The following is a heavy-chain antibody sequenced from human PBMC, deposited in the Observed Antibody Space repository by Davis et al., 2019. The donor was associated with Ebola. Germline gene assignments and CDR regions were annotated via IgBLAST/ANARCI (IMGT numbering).Heavy chain of an antibody. D-gene: IGHD6-19*01. CDR1: GGTFSSYA. Sequence: AASVKVSCKASGGTFSSYAISWVRQAPGQGLEWMGGIIPIFGTANYAQKSQGRVTITADESTSTAYMELSSLRSEDTAVYYCAREWLARNWFDPWGQGTLVTVSS. CDR3: AREWLARNWFDP. J-gene: IGHJ5*02. CDR2: IIPIFGTA. V-gene: IGHV1-69*13.